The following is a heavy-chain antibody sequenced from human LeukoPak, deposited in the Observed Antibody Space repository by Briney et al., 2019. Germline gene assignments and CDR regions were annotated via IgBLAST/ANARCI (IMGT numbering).Heavy chain of an antibody. Sequence: SETLSLTCAAYGGSFSGYYWSWIRQPPGKGLEWIGYIYYSGSTNYNPSLKSRVTISVDTSKNQFSLKLSSVTAANTAVYYCARGGYYYDSSGLGFDPWGQGTLVTVSS. V-gene: IGHV4-59*01. J-gene: IGHJ5*02. D-gene: IGHD3-22*01. CDR1: GGSFSGYY. CDR3: ARGGYYYDSSGLGFDP. CDR2: IYYSGST.